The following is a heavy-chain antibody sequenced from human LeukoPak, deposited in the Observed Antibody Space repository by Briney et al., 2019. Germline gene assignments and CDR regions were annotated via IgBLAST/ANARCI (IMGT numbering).Heavy chain of an antibody. J-gene: IGHJ6*03. D-gene: IGHD3-22*01. V-gene: IGHV1-69*06. Sequence: GASVKVSCKSSGGTFSSYAISWVRQAPGQGLEWMGGIIPIFGTANYAQKFQGRVTITADKSTSTAYMEMSRLRSKDTDVYYCARSGQYYESSGYYSYYMDVWGKGTTVSLP. CDR2: IIPIFGTA. CDR1: GGTFSSYA. CDR3: ARSGQYYESSGYYSYYMDV.